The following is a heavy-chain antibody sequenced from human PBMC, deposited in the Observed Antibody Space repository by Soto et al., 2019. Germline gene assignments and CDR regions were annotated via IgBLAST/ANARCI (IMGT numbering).Heavy chain of an antibody. CDR2: IYSGGST. CDR3: ARAISRYYFDY. CDR1: GFTVSSNY. J-gene: IGHJ4*02. Sequence: GGSLRLSCAASGFTVSSNYMSWVRQAPGKGLEWVSVIYSGGSTYYADSVKGRFTISRDNSKNTLYLQMNSLRAEDTAVYYGARAISRYYFDYWGQGTLVTVSS. V-gene: IGHV3-53*01.